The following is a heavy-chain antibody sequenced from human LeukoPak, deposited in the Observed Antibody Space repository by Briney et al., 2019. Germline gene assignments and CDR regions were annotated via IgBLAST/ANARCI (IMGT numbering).Heavy chain of an antibody. CDR1: GFTFDDYV. Sequence: GGSLRLSCTASGFTFDDYVMSWFRQAPGKGLEWVGFIRSKLYGETTEYAASVKGRFTISRDDSKSIAYLQMNSLKSEDTAVYYCARLLSSYMDVWGKGTTVTISS. CDR3: ARLLSSYMDV. CDR2: IRSKLYGETT. V-gene: IGHV3-49*03. J-gene: IGHJ6*03. D-gene: IGHD3-3*01.